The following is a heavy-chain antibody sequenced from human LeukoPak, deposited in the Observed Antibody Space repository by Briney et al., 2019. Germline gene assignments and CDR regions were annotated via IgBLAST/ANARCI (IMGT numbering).Heavy chain of an antibody. CDR1: GGSISSSSYY. J-gene: IGHJ4*02. CDR3: AKGRAGNYYDSSDY. V-gene: IGHV3-23*01. Sequence: PSETLSLTCTVSGGSISSSSYYWGWIRQPPGKGLEWVSAISGSGSSTYYAASVKGRFTISRDNSKNTLYLQMNSLRAEDTAVYYCAKGRAGNYYDSSDYWGQGTLVTVFS. D-gene: IGHD3-22*01. CDR2: ISGSGSST.